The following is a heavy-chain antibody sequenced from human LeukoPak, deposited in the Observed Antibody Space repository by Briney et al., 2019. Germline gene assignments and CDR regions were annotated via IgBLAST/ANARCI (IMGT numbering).Heavy chain of an antibody. D-gene: IGHD6-13*01. CDR1: GYTLTSYA. V-gene: IGHV1-3*01. J-gene: IGHJ5*02. CDR3: ARGLIRVAAAGGWFDP. CDR2: INAGNGNT. Sequence: PEASVKVSCKASGYTLTSYAMHWVRQAPGQRLEWMGWINAGNGNTKYSQKFQGRVTITRDTSASTAYMELSSLRSEDTAVYYCARGLIRVAAAGGWFDPWGQGTLVTVSS.